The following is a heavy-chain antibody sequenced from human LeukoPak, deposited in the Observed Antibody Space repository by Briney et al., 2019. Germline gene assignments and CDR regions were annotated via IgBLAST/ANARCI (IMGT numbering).Heavy chain of an antibody. Sequence: GSLRLSCAASGFTFSSYWMSWVRQSPGQGLEWIGEINHSGSTNYNPSLKSRVTISVDTSKNQFSLKLSSVTAADTAVYFCARSSARGDGYNFAYWGQGTLVTVSS. V-gene: IGHV4-34*01. D-gene: IGHD5-24*01. CDR2: INHSGST. CDR3: ARSSARGDGYNFAY. J-gene: IGHJ4*02. CDR1: GFTFSSYW.